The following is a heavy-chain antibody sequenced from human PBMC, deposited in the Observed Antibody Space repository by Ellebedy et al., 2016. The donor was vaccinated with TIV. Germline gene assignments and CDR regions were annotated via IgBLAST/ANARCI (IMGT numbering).Heavy chain of an antibody. D-gene: IGHD3-10*01. Sequence: AASVKVSCKTSGYIFTTYAMHWVRQAPGQSLEWMGWINLGIGDTTYSQNFQGRLTITSDASASTVYMELSSLRSEDTAVYYCARGYLYCSGTYPCYFDYWGQGTPVTVSS. J-gene: IGHJ4*02. V-gene: IGHV1-3*01. CDR1: GYIFTTYA. CDR2: INLGIGDT. CDR3: ARGYLYCSGTYPCYFDY.